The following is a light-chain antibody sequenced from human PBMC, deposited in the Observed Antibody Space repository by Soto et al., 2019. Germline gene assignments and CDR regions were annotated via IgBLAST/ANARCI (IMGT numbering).Light chain of an antibody. V-gene: IGKV3-11*01. J-gene: IGKJ4*01. CDR3: QQRSNWPLT. Sequence: EIVMTQSPATLSLSPGERATLSCRASESVDFHLAWYKQKPGQAPRLLIYGASSRATGIPDRFSGSGSGTEFTLTISSLEPEDFEVYYCQQRSNWPLTFGGGTKVDIK. CDR1: ESVDFH. CDR2: GAS.